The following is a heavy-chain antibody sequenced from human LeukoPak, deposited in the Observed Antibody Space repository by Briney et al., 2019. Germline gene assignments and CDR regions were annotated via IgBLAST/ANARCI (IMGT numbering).Heavy chain of an antibody. V-gene: IGHV3-7*01. Sequence: RGSLRLSCTASGFTFSSYWMSWVRLAPGKGLEWVANIKLDGSQKYYVDSVRGRFIISRDNAKNSLYLQMNSLRAEDTAVYYCARDNSVGKQWLRVWGQGALVTVSS. CDR3: ARDNSVGKQWLRV. J-gene: IGHJ4*02. D-gene: IGHD6-19*01. CDR1: GFTFSSYW. CDR2: IKLDGSQK.